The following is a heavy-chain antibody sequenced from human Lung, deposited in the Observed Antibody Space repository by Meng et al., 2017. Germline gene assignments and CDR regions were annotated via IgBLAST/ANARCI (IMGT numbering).Heavy chain of an antibody. Sequence: VQLRQWCAGVLQPSETLSVPCVGVGGSVSDYEGSGIRQPPGKGLEWIGELNHSGSTNYNPSLESRATISVDTSQNNLSLKLSSVTAADSAVYYCARGPTTMAHDFDYWGQGTLVTSPQ. J-gene: IGHJ4*02. CDR3: ARGPTTMAHDFDY. D-gene: IGHD4-11*01. CDR1: GGSVSDYE. CDR2: LNHSGST. V-gene: IGHV4-34*01.